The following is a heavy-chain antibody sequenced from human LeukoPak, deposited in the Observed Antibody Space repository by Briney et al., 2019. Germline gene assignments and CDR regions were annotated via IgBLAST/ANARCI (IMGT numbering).Heavy chain of an antibody. D-gene: IGHD3-22*01. J-gene: IGHJ4*02. Sequence: GGSLRLSCAASGFTFSSYAMHWVRQAPGKGLEWVAVISYDGSNKYYADSVKGRFTISRDNSKNTLYLQMNSLRAEGTAVYYCAKDHTYYYDSSGYYGYFDYWGQGTLVTVSS. CDR1: GFTFSSYA. CDR3: AKDHTYYYDSSGYYGYFDY. V-gene: IGHV3-30-3*01. CDR2: ISYDGSNK.